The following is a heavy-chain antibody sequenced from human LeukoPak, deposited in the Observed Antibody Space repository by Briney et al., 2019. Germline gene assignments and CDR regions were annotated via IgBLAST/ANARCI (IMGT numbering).Heavy chain of an antibody. CDR2: IGASGGDI. V-gene: IGHV3-23*01. CDR1: GFTFSSSA. D-gene: IGHD7-27*01. J-gene: IGHJ4*02. Sequence: GGSLRLSCEASGFTFSSSAMSWVRQAPGKGLEWVSIIGASGGDIHYADSVKGRFSISRDNPKNTLTLQMNSLRVDDTAVYYCARDPNWGSGYWGQGTLVTVSS. CDR3: ARDPNWGSGY.